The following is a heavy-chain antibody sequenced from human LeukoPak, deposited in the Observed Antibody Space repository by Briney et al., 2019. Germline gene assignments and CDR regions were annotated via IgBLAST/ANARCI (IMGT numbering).Heavy chain of an antibody. CDR1: GFTFSIYS. CDR2: ISSSSSYI. J-gene: IGHJ4*02. D-gene: IGHD6-25*01. CDR3: ARARTGIAAVIYFDN. V-gene: IGHV3-21*01. Sequence: PGGSLRLSCAASGFTFSIYSMNWVRQAPGKGLEWVSSISSSSSYIYYADSVKGRFTISRDNAKNSLYLQMNSLRAEDTAVYYCARARTGIAAVIYFDNWGQGTLVTVSS.